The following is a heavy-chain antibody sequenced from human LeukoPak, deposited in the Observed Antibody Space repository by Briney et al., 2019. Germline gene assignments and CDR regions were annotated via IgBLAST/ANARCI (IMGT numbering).Heavy chain of an antibody. D-gene: IGHD5-12*01. J-gene: IGHJ3*02. CDR1: GYTLTQLS. CDR3: ATGGHSGYDFGIYDAFDI. Sequence: GASVRVSCKVSGYTLTQLSMHWVRQAPGKGLEWMGGFDPEDGETIYAQKFQGRVTMTEDTSTDTAYMELSSLRSEDTAVYYCATGGHSGYDFGIYDAFDIWGQGTMVTVSS. CDR2: FDPEDGET. V-gene: IGHV1-24*01.